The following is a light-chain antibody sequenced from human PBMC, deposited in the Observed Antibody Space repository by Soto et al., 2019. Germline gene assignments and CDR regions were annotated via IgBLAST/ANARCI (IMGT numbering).Light chain of an antibody. CDR1: SSDVGGYNY. CDR3: SSYAGSNYYV. V-gene: IGLV2-8*01. CDR2: EVS. Sequence: QSALTQPPSASGSPGQSVTISCTGTSSDVGGYNYVSWYQQHPGKAPKLMIYEVSKRPSGVPDRFSGSKSGNTASLTVSGLQAEDEADYYCSSYAGSNYYVLGTGTKVTVL. J-gene: IGLJ1*01.